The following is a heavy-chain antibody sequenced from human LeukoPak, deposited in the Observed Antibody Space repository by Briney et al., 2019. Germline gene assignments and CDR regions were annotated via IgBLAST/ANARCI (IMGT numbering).Heavy chain of an antibody. V-gene: IGHV3-9*01. CDR3: AKVPKTNTAMDPYFDY. CDR2: ISWNSGSI. CDR1: GFTFDDYA. Sequence: GGSLRLSCAASGFTFDDYAMHWVRQAPGKGLEWVSGISWNSGSIGYADSVKGRFTISRDNAKNSLYLQMSSLRAEDTALYYCAKVPKTNTAMDPYFDYWGQGTLVTVSS. D-gene: IGHD5-18*01. J-gene: IGHJ4*02.